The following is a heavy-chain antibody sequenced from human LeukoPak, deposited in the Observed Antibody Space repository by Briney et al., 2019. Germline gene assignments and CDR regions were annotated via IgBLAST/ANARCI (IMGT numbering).Heavy chain of an antibody. CDR2: INHSGST. CDR1: GGSFSGYY. D-gene: IGHD2-2*01. V-gene: IGHV4-34*01. Sequence: PSETLSLTGAVYGGSFSGYYWSWIRQPPGKGLEWIGEINHSGSTNYNPSLKSRVTISVDTSKNQFSLKLSSVTAADTAVYYCARRYCSSTSCRAPYYYYYGMDVWGKGTTVTVSS. J-gene: IGHJ6*04. CDR3: ARRYCSSTSCRAPYYYYYGMDV.